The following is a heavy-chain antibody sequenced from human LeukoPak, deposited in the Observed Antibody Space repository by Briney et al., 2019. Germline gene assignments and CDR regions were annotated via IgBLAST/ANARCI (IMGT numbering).Heavy chain of an antibody. V-gene: IGHV3-21*01. CDR2: ISNSGSYI. CDR3: ARDTVTHDAFDI. J-gene: IGHJ3*02. Sequence: GGSLRLSCAASGFTFSNYNMNWVRQAPGEGLEWVSSISNSGSYIYYADSLKGRFTISRDDAKNSLYLQMNSLRAEDTAVYYCARDTVTHDAFDIWGQGTMVTVSS. D-gene: IGHD4-11*01. CDR1: GFTFSNYN.